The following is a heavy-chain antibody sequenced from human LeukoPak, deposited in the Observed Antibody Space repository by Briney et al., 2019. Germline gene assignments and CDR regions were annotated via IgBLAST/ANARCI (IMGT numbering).Heavy chain of an antibody. Sequence: PGRSLRLSCAASGFTFSSSAMHWVRQAPGKGLEWVAVISYDESNKYYADSVKGRFTISRDNSKNTLYLQMNSLRAEDTAVYYCARGTDPKPFWSGYWVDVWGQGTTVTVSS. J-gene: IGHJ6*02. CDR2: ISYDESNK. V-gene: IGHV3-30*03. CDR3: ARGTDPKPFWSGYWVDV. D-gene: IGHD3-3*01. CDR1: GFTFSSSA.